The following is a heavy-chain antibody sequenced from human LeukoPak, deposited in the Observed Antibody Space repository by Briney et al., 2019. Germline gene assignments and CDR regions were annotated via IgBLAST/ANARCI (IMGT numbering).Heavy chain of an antibody. CDR1: GFTFSSYS. V-gene: IGHV3-48*04. CDR2: ISTSSSTI. D-gene: IGHD6-13*01. Sequence: PGGSLRLSCAASGFTFSSYSMNWVRQAPGKGLECVSYISTSSSTIYYADSVKGRFTDSRNNAKNSLYLQMNSLRAEDTAVYYCAREGRSSSSWYYFDYWGQGTLVTVSS. CDR3: AREGRSSSSWYYFDY. J-gene: IGHJ4*02.